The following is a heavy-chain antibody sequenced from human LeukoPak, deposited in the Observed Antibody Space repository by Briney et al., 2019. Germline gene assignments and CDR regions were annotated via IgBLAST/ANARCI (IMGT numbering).Heavy chain of an antibody. J-gene: IGHJ6*03. V-gene: IGHV4-59*01. D-gene: IGHD6-13*01. Sequence: SETLSLTCTVSGGSISRYYWSWIRQPPGKGLEWIGYIYYSGSTNYNPSLKSRVTISVDTSKNQFSLKLSSVTAADTAVYYCARTTEAHSWRTRYYDYYMDVWGKGTTVTVSS. CDR2: IYYSGST. CDR3: ARTTEAHSWRTRYYDYYMDV. CDR1: GGSISRYY.